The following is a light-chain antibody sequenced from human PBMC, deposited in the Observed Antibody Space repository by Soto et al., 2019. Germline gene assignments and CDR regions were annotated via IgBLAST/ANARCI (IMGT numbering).Light chain of an antibody. CDR1: SSDVGGYNY. V-gene: IGLV2-11*01. CDR3: CSYAGSYTMV. CDR2: DVT. J-gene: IGLJ2*01. Sequence: QSVLTQPRSVSGSPGQSVTISCTGTSSDVGGYNYVSWYQQQPGKAPRLMIYDVTKRPSGVPDRFSGSKSGNTASLTISGLQAEDEADYYCCSYAGSYTMVFGGGTKVTVL.